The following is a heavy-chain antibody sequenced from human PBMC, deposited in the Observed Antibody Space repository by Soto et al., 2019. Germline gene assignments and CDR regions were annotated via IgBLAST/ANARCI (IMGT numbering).Heavy chain of an antibody. J-gene: IGHJ4*02. Sequence: EVQLLESGGGLVQPGGSLRLSCAASGFTFSNYAMRWVRQPPGKGLEWVSAISDSGSTYYADSVKARFTITGDIDKTTLYLQTNRLTSQDTAVCYSANTPTIYSSSWDVDYWGQGTLVTVSS. CDR3: ANTPTIYSSSWDVDY. D-gene: IGHD6-13*01. V-gene: IGHV3-23*01. CDR2: ISDSGST. CDR1: GFTFSNYA.